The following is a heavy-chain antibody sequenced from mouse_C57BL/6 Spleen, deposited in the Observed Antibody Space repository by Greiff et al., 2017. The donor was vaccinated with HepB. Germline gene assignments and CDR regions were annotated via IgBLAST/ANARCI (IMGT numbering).Heavy chain of an antibody. V-gene: IGHV1-80*01. J-gene: IGHJ2*01. Sequence: QVQLQQSGAELVKPGASVKISCKASGYAFSSYWMNWVKQRPGKGLEWIGQIYPGDGDTNYNGKFKGKATLTAAKSSSTAYMQLSSLTSEDSAVYFCAREGNYYGSSYFDYWGQGTTLTVSS. CDR3: AREGNYYGSSYFDY. CDR2: IYPGDGDT. CDR1: GYAFSSYW. D-gene: IGHD1-1*01.